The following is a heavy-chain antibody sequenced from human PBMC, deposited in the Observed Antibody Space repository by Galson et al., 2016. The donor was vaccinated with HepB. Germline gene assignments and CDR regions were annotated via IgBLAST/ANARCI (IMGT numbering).Heavy chain of an antibody. CDR1: GFTVSNNY. V-gene: IGHV3-66*01. Sequence: SLRLSCAASGFTVSNNYMRWVRQAPGKGLEWVSLIYSGGSTYYADPVKGRFTLSRDSSKNTLYLQMNSLRAEDTAVYYCARNRHCSGGSCYGAWGQGTLVTVSS. CDR2: IYSGGST. J-gene: IGHJ5*02. D-gene: IGHD2-15*01. CDR3: ARNRHCSGGSCYGA.